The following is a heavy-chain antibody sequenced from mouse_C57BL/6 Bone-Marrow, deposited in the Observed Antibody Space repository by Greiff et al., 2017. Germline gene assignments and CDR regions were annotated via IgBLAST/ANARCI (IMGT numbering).Heavy chain of an antibody. CDR1: GYTFTSYG. Sequence: QVQLQQSGAELARPGASVKLSCKASGYTFTSYGISWVKQRTGQGLEWIGEIYPRSGNTYYNEKFKGKATLTADKSSSTAYMQLSSLTSEDSAVYFCARERWSSPDYWGQGTTLTVSS. D-gene: IGHD2-3*01. J-gene: IGHJ2*01. CDR2: IYPRSGNT. V-gene: IGHV1-81*01. CDR3: ARERWSSPDY.